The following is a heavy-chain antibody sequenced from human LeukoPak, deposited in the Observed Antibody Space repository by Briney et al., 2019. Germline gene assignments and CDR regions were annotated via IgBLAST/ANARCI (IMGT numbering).Heavy chain of an antibody. Sequence: GGSLRLSCAASGFTFSSYSMNWVRQAPGKGLEWVSSISSSSSYIYYADSVKGRFTISRDNAKNSLYLQMNSLRAEDTAVYYCARVRSWGLDAFDIWGQGTMVTVSP. V-gene: IGHV3-21*01. CDR2: ISSSSSYI. J-gene: IGHJ3*02. D-gene: IGHD3-16*01. CDR1: GFTFSSYS. CDR3: ARVRSWGLDAFDI.